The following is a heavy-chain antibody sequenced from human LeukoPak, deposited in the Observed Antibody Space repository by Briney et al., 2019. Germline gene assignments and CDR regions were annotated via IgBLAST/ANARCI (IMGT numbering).Heavy chain of an antibody. D-gene: IGHD5-18*01. J-gene: IGHJ6*02. Sequence: SETLSLTCAVYGGSFSGYFWSWIRQPPGKGPGWIGEINHSGSTNYNPSLKSRVTISVDTSKNQFSLKLSSVTAADTAVYYCARGGYSYGYSYPYYYYGMDVWGQGTTVTVSS. CDR2: INHSGST. V-gene: IGHV4-34*01. CDR3: ARGGYSYGYSYPYYYYGMDV. CDR1: GGSFSGYF.